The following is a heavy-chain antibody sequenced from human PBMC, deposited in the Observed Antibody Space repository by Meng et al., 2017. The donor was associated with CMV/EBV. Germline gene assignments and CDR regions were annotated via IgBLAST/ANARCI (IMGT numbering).Heavy chain of an antibody. CDR2: INPSGGST. V-gene: IGHV1-46*01. CDR1: GYTFTSYY. CDR3: ALAEYSSSLFDY. Sequence: QVELVRSGAEVKKPGASVKVSCTSSGYTFTSYYMHWVRQAPGQGLEWMGIINPSGGSTSYAQKFQGRVTMTRDTSTSTVYMELSSLRSEDTAVYYCALAEYSSSLFDYWGQGTLVTVSS. J-gene: IGHJ4*02. D-gene: IGHD6-13*01.